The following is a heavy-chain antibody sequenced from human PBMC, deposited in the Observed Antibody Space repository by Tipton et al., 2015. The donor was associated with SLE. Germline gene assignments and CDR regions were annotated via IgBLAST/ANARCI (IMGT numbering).Heavy chain of an antibody. D-gene: IGHD1-26*01. Sequence: TLSLTCTVSGGSISSYYWSWIRQPPGKGLEWIGYIYYSGSTNYNPSLKSRVTISVDTSKNQFSLKLSSVTAADTAVYYCARRGASGSYEFNWFDPWGQGTLVTVSS. CDR2: IYYSGST. CDR1: GGSISSYY. CDR3: ARRGASGSYEFNWFDP. J-gene: IGHJ5*02. V-gene: IGHV4-59*12.